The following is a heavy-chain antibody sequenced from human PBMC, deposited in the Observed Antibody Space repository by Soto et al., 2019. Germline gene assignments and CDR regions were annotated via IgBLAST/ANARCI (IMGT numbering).Heavy chain of an antibody. CDR2: FHYSGRT. V-gene: IGHV4-39*01. D-gene: IGHD2-2*01. CDR3: ARLAGYCSGTSCYGYYGMDV. CDR1: GGSISSGPYS. J-gene: IGHJ6*02. Sequence: SETLSLTCSVSGGSISSGPYSWGWIRQPPGKGLEWIGTFHYSGRTYYSPSLESRVTISVDTSKNQFSLKVSSVTAADTAVSYCARLAGYCSGTSCYGYYGMDVLVQGTSVT.